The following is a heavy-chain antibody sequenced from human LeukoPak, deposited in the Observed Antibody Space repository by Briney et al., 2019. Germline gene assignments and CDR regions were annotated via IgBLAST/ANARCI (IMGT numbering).Heavy chain of an antibody. CDR1: GGTFSSYA. Sequence: ASVKVSCKASGGTFSSYAISWVRQAPGQGLEWMGWIDPDGGGTNYAQMFQGRVTMTRDTSISTAYMELSSLRSDDTAIYYCARVSGRSGPFEYWGQGTLVTVSS. CDR2: IDPDGGGT. CDR3: ARVSGRSGPFEY. V-gene: IGHV1-2*02. J-gene: IGHJ4*02. D-gene: IGHD3-3*01.